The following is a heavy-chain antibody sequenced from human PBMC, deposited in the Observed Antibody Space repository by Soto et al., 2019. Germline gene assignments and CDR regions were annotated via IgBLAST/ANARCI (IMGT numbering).Heavy chain of an antibody. CDR2: ISSSSSYI. J-gene: IGHJ5*02. CDR3: ARENDPGNWFDP. CDR1: GFTFSSYS. V-gene: IGHV3-21*01. Sequence: GGSLRLSCAASGFTFSSYSMNWVRQAPGKGLEWVSSISSSSSYIYYADSVKSRFTISRDNAKNSLYLQMNSLRAEDTAVYYCARENDPGNWFDPWGQGTLVTVSS. D-gene: IGHD1-1*01.